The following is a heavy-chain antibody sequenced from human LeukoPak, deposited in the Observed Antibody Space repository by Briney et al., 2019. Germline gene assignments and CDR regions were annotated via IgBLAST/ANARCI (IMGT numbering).Heavy chain of an antibody. CDR1: GGSISSGSYY. Sequence: SETLSLTCIVSGGSISSGSYYWSWIRQPAGKGLEWIGRIYTSGSTNYNPSLKSRVTISVDTSKNQFSLKLSPVTAADTAVYYCARGESSGYYFDYWGQGTLVTVSS. J-gene: IGHJ4*02. CDR3: ARGESSGYYFDY. V-gene: IGHV4-61*02. CDR2: IYTSGST. D-gene: IGHD3-22*01.